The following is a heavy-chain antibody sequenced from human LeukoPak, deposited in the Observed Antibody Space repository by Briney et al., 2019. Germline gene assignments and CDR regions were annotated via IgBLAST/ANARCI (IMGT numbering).Heavy chain of an antibody. J-gene: IGHJ5*02. CDR1: GGSFSGYY. V-gene: IGHV4-34*01. Sequence: SETLSLTCAVYGGSFSGYYWSWIRQPPGKGLEWIGEINHSGSTNYNPSLKSRLTISVDTSKNQFSLKLSSVTAADTAVYYCANVWEPDNWFDPWGQGTLVTVSS. CDR2: INHSGST. D-gene: IGHD1-26*01. CDR3: ANVWEPDNWFDP.